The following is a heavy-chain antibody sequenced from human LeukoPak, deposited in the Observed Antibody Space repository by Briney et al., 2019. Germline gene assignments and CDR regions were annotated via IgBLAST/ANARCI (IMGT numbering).Heavy chain of an antibody. Sequence: GGSLRLSCAASGTYWMYWVRQAPGKGLVWVSHINSDGSWTGYADSVKGRFTISKDNAKNTVSLQMNNLRAEDTAVYYCVTFYETYWGRGTLVTVSS. CDR1: GTYW. J-gene: IGHJ4*02. CDR2: INSDGSWT. V-gene: IGHV3-74*01. D-gene: IGHD2/OR15-2a*01. CDR3: VTFYETY.